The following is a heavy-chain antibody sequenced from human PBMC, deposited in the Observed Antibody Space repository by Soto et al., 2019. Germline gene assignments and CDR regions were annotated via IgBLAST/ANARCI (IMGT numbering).Heavy chain of an antibody. CDR1: GGYFSGYY. V-gene: IGHV4-34*01. Sequence: PSETLSLTCAVYGGYFSGYYWSWIRQPPGKGLEWIGEINHSGSTNYNPSLKSRVTISVDTSKNQFSLKLSSVTAADTAVYYCARAPRGYGGNTPFDYWGQGTLVTVSS. CDR3: ARAPRGYGGNTPFDY. J-gene: IGHJ4*02. CDR2: INHSGST. D-gene: IGHD2-15*01.